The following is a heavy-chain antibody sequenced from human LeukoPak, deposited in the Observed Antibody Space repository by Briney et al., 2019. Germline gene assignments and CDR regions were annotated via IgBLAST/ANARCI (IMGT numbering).Heavy chain of an antibody. D-gene: IGHD1-26*01. Sequence: GGSLRLSCAASGFTVSSNYMSWVRQAPGKGQEWVSVIYSGGSTYYADSVKGRFTISRDNSKNTLYLQMNSLRAEDTAVYYCARASGYSGSTRGAFDIWGQGTMVTVSS. V-gene: IGHV3-53*01. CDR1: GFTVSSNY. J-gene: IGHJ3*02. CDR2: IYSGGST. CDR3: ARASGYSGSTRGAFDI.